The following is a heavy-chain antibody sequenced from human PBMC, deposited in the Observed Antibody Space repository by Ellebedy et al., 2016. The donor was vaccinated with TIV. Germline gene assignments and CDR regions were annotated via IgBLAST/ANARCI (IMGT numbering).Heavy chain of an antibody. V-gene: IGHV3-23*01. D-gene: IGHD4-17*01. CDR2: ISGRGDST. CDR1: GFTFTRYA. CDR3: AKDRATVTGYDAFDF. J-gene: IGHJ3*01. Sequence: GESLKISXAASGFTFTRYAMNWVRQAPGKGPEWVSSISGRGDSTYYADSVKGRFTISRDNPRNTLYLQMNGLRAEDTAIYYCAKDRATVTGYDAFDFWGQGTMLTVSS.